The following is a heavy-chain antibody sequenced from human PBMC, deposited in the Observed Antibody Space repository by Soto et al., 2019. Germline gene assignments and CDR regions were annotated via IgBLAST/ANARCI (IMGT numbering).Heavy chain of an antibody. J-gene: IGHJ6*02. D-gene: IGHD4-4*01. CDR1: GYTFTSYY. CDR2: INPSGGST. CDR3: ARVLRYSNVRYYYYYGMDV. Sequence: ASVKVSCKASGYTFTSYYMHWVRQAPGQGLEWMGIINPSGGSTSYAQKFQGRVTMTRDTSTSTVYMELSSLRSEDTAVYYCARVLRYSNVRYYYYYGMDVWGQGTTVTVSS. V-gene: IGHV1-46*01.